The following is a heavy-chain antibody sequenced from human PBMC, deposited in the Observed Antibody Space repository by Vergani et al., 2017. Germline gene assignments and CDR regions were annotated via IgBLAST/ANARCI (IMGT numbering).Heavy chain of an antibody. CDR2: IYYSGST. V-gene: IGHV4-31*03. D-gene: IGHD2-15*01. CDR3: ASLTYCSGGSCYLGAFDI. Sequence: QVQLQESGPGLVKPSQTLSLTCTVSGGSISSGGYYWSWIRQHPGKGLEWIGYIYYSGSTNYNPSLKSRVTISVDTSKNQFSLKLSSVTAADTAVYYCASLTYCSGGSCYLGAFDIWGQGKMVTVSS. J-gene: IGHJ3*02. CDR1: GGSISSGGYY.